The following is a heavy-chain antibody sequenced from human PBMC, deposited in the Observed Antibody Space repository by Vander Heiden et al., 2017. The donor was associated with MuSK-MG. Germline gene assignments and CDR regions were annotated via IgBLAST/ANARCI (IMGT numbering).Heavy chain of an antibody. CDR3: ASLDMTPRRDY. D-gene: IGHD2-15*01. V-gene: IGHV4-34*01. CDR2: INHSGST. J-gene: IGHJ4*02. CDR1: GGSFSGYY. Sequence: QVQLQQWGAGLLKPSETLSLTCAVYGGSFSGYYWSWIRQPPGKGLEWIGEINHSGSTNYNPSLKSRVTISVDTSKNQFSLKLSSVTAADTAVYYCASLDMTPRRDYWGQGTLVTVSS.